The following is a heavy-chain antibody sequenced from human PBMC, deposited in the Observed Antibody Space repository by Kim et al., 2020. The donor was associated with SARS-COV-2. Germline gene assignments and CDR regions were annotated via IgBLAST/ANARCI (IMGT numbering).Heavy chain of an antibody. CDR2: MKSTDDST. CDR1: GFSFGTFD. Sequence: GGSLRLSCVASGFSFGTFDMSWVRQAPGKGLEWVSVMKSTDDSTYYAAFVKGRFTVSRDTARNTLYLKMNIMSADDTADFYCGKGAWLDYWCPGQLVPVS. J-gene: IGHJ4*02. CDR3: GKGAWLDY. V-gene: IGHV3-23*01. D-gene: IGHD5-12*01.